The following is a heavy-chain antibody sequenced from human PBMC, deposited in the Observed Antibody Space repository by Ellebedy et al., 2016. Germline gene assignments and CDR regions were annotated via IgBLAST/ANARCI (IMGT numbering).Heavy chain of an antibody. CDR1: GYSFTSYW. V-gene: IGHV5-51*01. Sequence: GESLKISXKGSGYSFTSYWIAWVRQMPGKGLEWMGIIYPEDSDTRYSPSLQGQVTISADKSISTAYLQWSSLKASDTAIYYCAILVSALGYWGQGTLVTVSS. J-gene: IGHJ4*02. CDR2: IYPEDSDT. CDR3: AILVSALGY.